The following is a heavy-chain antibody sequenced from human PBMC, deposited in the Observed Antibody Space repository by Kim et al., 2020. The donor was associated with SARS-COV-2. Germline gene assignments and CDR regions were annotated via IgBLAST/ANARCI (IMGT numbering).Heavy chain of an antibody. D-gene: IGHD3-22*01. CDR1: GGSFSGYY. J-gene: IGHJ3*02. CDR3: ARAGMIVALSI. Sequence: SETLSLTCAVYGGSFSGYYWSWIRQPPGKGLEWIGEINHSGSTNYNPSLKSRVTISVDTSKNQFSLKLSSVTAADTAVYYCARAGMIVALSIWGQGTMVT. V-gene: IGHV4-34*01. CDR2: INHSGST.